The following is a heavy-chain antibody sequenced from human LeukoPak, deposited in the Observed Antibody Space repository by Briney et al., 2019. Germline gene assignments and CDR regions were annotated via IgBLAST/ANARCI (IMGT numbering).Heavy chain of an antibody. Sequence: ASVKVSCXASGGTFSSYAISWVRRARGQGLEWMGGIIPIFGTANYAQKFQGRVTITADESTSTAYMELSSLRSGDTAVYYCARDPTSAVDTAMYWDNWFDPWGQGTLVTVSS. J-gene: IGHJ5*02. CDR2: IIPIFGTA. D-gene: IGHD5-18*01. CDR3: ARDPTSAVDTAMYWDNWFDP. V-gene: IGHV1-69*13. CDR1: GGTFSSYA.